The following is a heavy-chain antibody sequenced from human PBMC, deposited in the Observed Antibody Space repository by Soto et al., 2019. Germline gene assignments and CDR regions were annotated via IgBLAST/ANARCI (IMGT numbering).Heavy chain of an antibody. V-gene: IGHV4-34*01. D-gene: IGHD3-3*01. CDR2: INHSGST. CDR1: GGSFSGYY. CDR3: ATAPRITIFGIDP. Sequence: PSETLSLTCAVYGGSFSGYYWSWIRQPPGKGLEWIGEINHSGSTNYNPSLKSRVTISVDTSKNQFSLKLSSVTAADTAVYYCATAPRITIFGIDPWGQGTLVTVS. J-gene: IGHJ5*02.